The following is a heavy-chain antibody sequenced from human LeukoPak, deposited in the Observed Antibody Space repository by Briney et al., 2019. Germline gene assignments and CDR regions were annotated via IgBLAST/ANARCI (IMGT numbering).Heavy chain of an antibody. J-gene: IGHJ5*02. V-gene: IGHV4-59*01. CDR3: ARVRLWFGEFLFDP. D-gene: IGHD3-10*01. CDR1: GGSISSYY. CDR2: IYYSGST. Sequence: SETLSLTCTVSGGSISSYYWSWIRQPPGKGLEWIGYIYYSGSTNYNPSLKSRVTISVDTSKNQFSLKLSSVTAADTAVYYCARVRLWFGEFLFDPWGQETLVTVSS.